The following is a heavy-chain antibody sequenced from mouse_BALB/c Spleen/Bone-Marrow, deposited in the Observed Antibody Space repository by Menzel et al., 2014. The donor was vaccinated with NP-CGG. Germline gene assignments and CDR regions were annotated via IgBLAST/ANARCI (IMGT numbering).Heavy chain of an antibody. V-gene: IGHV2-9*02. CDR1: GFSLTSYG. CDR2: IWAGGST. D-gene: IGHD2-1*01. J-gene: IGHJ4*01. Sequence: QVQLKQSGPGLVAPSQSLSISCTVSGFSLTSYGVHWVRRPPGKGLEWLGVIWAGGSTIYNSALMSRLSISKDNSKSQIILKMNSLQTDDTAMYYCARDRLYGNYAMDYWGQGTSVTVSS. CDR3: ARDRLYGNYAMDY.